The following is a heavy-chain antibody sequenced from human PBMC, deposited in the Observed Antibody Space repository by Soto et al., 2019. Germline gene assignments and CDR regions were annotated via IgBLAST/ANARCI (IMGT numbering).Heavy chain of an antibody. CDR2: IYHSGST. Sequence: PSETLSLTCAVSGGSISSSNWWSWVRQPPGKGLEWIGEIYHSGSTNYNPSLKSRVTISVDKSKNQFSLKLSSVTAADTAVYYCARLSGIAAAGTRSDYWGQGTMVTVYS. D-gene: IGHD6-13*01. J-gene: IGHJ4*02. V-gene: IGHV4-4*02. CDR3: ARLSGIAAAGTRSDY. CDR1: GGSISSSNW.